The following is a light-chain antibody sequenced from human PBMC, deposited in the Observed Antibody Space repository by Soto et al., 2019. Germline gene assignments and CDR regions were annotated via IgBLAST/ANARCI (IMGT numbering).Light chain of an antibody. V-gene: IGKV1-6*01. J-gene: IGKJ1*01. CDR1: QGIGNA. CDR3: LLDYAYFWA. Sequence: IQMTQSPSSLSASVGNRVTISCRASQGIGNALGWYQQKPGKPPKVLIYGASTLQSGVPSRFSGSGSGRDFTLTISSLQPEDFATYYCLLDYAYFWAFGQGTKV. CDR2: GAS.